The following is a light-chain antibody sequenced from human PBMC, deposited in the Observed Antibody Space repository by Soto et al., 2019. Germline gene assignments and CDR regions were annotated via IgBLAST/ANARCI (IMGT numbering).Light chain of an antibody. CDR1: QSVSSN. V-gene: IGKV3-15*01. J-gene: IGKJ5*01. Sequence: EIVMTQSPATLSVSPGERAPLSCRASQSVSSNLAWYQQKTGQAPRLLIYGESTRATGIPDRFSGSGSGTELNLTISRLQSEDFAVYYCQKYNNWPITCGQGTRLEIK. CDR2: GES. CDR3: QKYNNWPIT.